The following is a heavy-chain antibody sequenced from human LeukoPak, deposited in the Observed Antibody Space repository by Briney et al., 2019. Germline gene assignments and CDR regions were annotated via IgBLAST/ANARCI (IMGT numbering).Heavy chain of an antibody. Sequence: ASVKVSCKTSGYSFTDYYMHWVRQAPGQGLEWMGWISAYNGNTNYAQKLQGRVTMTTDTSTSTAYMELRSLRSDDTAVYYCARGSTSLDWFDPWGQGTLVAVSS. CDR2: ISAYNGNT. CDR1: GYSFTDYY. J-gene: IGHJ5*02. V-gene: IGHV1-18*01. D-gene: IGHD2-2*01. CDR3: ARGSTSLDWFDP.